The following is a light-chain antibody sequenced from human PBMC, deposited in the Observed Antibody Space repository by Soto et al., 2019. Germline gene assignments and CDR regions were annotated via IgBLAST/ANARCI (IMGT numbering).Light chain of an antibody. J-gene: IGKJ1*01. CDR2: GAS. Sequence: EIVLTQSPGTLSLSPGEIATLSCRASQSVSSSYLAWYQQQPGQAPRLLIYGASSRATGIPDRFRGSGSGTDFTTTSSRLTPEDVAVYYRPQYGSSPWTFGQGTKVEIK. V-gene: IGKV3-20*01. CDR3: PQYGSSPWT. CDR1: QSVSSSY.